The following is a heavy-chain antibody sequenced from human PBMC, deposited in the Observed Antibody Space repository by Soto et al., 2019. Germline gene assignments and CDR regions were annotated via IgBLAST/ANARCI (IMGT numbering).Heavy chain of an antibody. J-gene: IGHJ4*02. CDR3: ATMGTPATGLYFFDY. Sequence: QVQLQESGPRPVKPSQTLSLTCTVSGGSISSGNYYWSWIRQPPGKGLEWIGFISYSGSTYYSTSLKSRVTISVDTSKSQFSLNLSFVTAADTAVYYCATMGTPATGLYFFDYWGQGSLVTVSS. V-gene: IGHV4-30-4*01. CDR2: ISYSGST. D-gene: IGHD2-15*01. CDR1: GGSISSGNYY.